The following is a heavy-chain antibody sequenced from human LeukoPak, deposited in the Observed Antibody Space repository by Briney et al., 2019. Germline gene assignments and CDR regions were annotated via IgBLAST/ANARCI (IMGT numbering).Heavy chain of an antibody. Sequence: SETLSLTCTVSGGSISSGGHYWSWIRQHPGKGLEWIGYIYYSGSTYYNPSLKSRVTISVDTSKNQFSLKLSSATAADTAVYYCARDRLRHFDYWGQGTLVTVSS. CDR1: GGSISSGGHY. CDR2: IYYSGST. V-gene: IGHV4-31*03. J-gene: IGHJ4*02. CDR3: ARDRLRHFDY. D-gene: IGHD5-12*01.